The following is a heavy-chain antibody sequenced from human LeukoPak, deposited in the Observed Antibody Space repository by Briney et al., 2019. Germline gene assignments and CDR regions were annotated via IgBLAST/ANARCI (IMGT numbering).Heavy chain of an antibody. J-gene: IGHJ2*01. Sequence: SETLSLTCTVSGGSISSSSYYWGWIRQPPGKGLEWLGGIYYSGSTYYNPSLRSRVTISVDTSKNQFSLKLSPVTAADTAVYYCARRRANWYFDLWGRGTLVTVSS. V-gene: IGHV4-39*01. CDR3: ARRRANWYFDL. CDR2: IYYSGST. CDR1: GGSISSSSYY.